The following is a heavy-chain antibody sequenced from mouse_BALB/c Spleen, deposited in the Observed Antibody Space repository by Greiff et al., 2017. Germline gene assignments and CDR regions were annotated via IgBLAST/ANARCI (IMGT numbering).Heavy chain of an antibody. J-gene: IGHJ4*01. CDR3: ARSYGNYYAMDY. Sequence: VQLQQSGPELVKPGASVKIPCKASGYTFTDYNMDWVKQSHGKSLEWIGDINPNNGGTIYNQKFKDKTTLTADKSSSTAYMQLSSLTSEDSAVYYCARSYGNYYAMDYWGQGTSVTVSS. D-gene: IGHD2-1*01. CDR1: GYTFTDYN. V-gene: IGHV1-18*01. CDR2: INPNNGGT.